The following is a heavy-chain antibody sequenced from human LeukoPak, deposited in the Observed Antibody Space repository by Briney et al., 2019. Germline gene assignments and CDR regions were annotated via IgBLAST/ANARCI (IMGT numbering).Heavy chain of an antibody. J-gene: IGHJ4*02. CDR3: ATPASYGDFQFDY. CDR1: GYSFTSYW. D-gene: IGHD4-17*01. CDR2: IYPGDSDT. V-gene: IGHV5-51*01. Sequence: GESLQISCKGSGYSFTSYWIGWVRQMPGKGLEWMGIIYPGDSDTRYSPSFQGQVTISADKSISTAYLQWSSLKASDTAMYYCATPASYGDFQFDYWGQGTLVTVSS.